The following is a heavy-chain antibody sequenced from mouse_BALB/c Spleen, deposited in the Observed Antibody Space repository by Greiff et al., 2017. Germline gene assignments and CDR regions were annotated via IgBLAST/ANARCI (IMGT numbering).Heavy chain of an antibody. CDR2: IYPGSGST. D-gene: IGHD2-10*01. J-gene: IGHJ4*01. V-gene: IGHV1S22*01. Sequence: LQQPGSELVRPGASVKLSCKASGYTFTSYWMHWVKQRPGQGLEWIGNIYPGSGSTNYDEKFKSKATLTVDTSSSTAYMQLSSLTSEDSAVYYCTRVAAYYGNYDYAMDYWGQGTSVTVSS. CDR3: TRVAAYYGNYDYAMDY. CDR1: GYTFTSYW.